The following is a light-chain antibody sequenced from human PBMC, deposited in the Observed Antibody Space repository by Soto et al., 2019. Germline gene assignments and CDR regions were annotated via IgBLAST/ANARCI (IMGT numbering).Light chain of an antibody. V-gene: IGLV3-21*04. J-gene: IGLJ1*01. CDR2: YDS. CDR3: QVWDSSSDNDV. Sequence: SYELTQPPSVSVAPGQTARLTCGGNNIGSKSVHWYQHKPGQAPVLVIYYDSDRPSGIPERFSGYNSGNTATLTSSRVEAGDEADYYCQVWDSSSDNDVFGTGTKLTVL. CDR1: NIGSKS.